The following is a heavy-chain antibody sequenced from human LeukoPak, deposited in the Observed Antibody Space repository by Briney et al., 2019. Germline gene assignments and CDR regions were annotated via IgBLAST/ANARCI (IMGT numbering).Heavy chain of an antibody. V-gene: IGHV4-4*07. D-gene: IGHD2-2*01. Sequence: SETPSLTCSVSGDSIRSYYWSWIRQPAGKGLEWIGRCHTSGSTNYNPSLKTRVTMSVDTSKNQFSLRLSSVTAADTAVYYCAREGTYCSRTSCYDSFLDYWGQGTLVTVSS. CDR3: AREGTYCSRTSCYDSFLDY. J-gene: IGHJ4*02. CDR1: GDSIRSYY. CDR2: CHTSGST.